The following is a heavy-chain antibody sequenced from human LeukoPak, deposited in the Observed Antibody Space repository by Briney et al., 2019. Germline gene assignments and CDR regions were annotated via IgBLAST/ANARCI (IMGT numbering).Heavy chain of an antibody. Sequence: ASVKVSCKASGYTFTSYYMHWVRQAPGQGLEWMGIINPSGGSTSYAQKFQGRVTMTRDTSTGTVYMALSSLRSEDTAAYYCAMIKYCGGDCYGWFDPWGQGTLVTVSS. V-gene: IGHV1-46*01. D-gene: IGHD2-21*02. CDR2: INPSGGST. CDR3: AMIKYCGGDCYGWFDP. J-gene: IGHJ5*02. CDR1: GYTFTSYY.